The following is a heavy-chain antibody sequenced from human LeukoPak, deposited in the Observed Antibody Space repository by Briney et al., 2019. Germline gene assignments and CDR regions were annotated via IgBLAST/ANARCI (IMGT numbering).Heavy chain of an antibody. Sequence: GASVKVSCKASGGTFGNYAINWVRQAPGQGLEWMGGIVPIFGTPNYVQKSQGRVTITADESTSTAYMELSSLRSEDTAVYYCARASSDDTAMATPFAYWGQGTLVTVSS. D-gene: IGHD5-18*01. V-gene: IGHV1-69*13. J-gene: IGHJ4*02. CDR1: GGTFGNYA. CDR2: IVPIFGTP. CDR3: ARASSDDTAMATPFAY.